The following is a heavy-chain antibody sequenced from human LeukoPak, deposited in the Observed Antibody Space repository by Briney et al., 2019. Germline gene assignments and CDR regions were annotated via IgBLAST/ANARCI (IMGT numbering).Heavy chain of an antibody. Sequence: WETLSLTCTVSGGSISSSSYYWGWIRQPPGKGLEWIGSIYYSGSTYYNPSLKGRVTISVDTSKNQFSLKLSSVTAADTAVYYCARGTPPGDLYYYYYMDVWGKGTTVTVSS. V-gene: IGHV4-39*07. D-gene: IGHD3-10*01. CDR1: GGSISSSSYY. CDR2: IYYSGST. J-gene: IGHJ6*03. CDR3: ARGTPPGDLYYYYYMDV.